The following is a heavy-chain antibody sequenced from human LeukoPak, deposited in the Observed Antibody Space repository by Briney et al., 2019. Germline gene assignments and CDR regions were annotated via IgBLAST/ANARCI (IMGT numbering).Heavy chain of an antibody. Sequence: SETLSLTCAVSGGSISSYYWSWIRQPPGKGLEWIGYMLYRGSTNYNPSLKSRVTISIDASKSQFSLKLTSATGADTALYYCARQVGRGAYDAWYFDHWGPGTLVTVSS. CDR1: GGSISSYY. CDR2: MLYRGST. V-gene: IGHV4-59*08. D-gene: IGHD5-12*01. CDR3: ARQVGRGAYDAWYFDH. J-gene: IGHJ4*02.